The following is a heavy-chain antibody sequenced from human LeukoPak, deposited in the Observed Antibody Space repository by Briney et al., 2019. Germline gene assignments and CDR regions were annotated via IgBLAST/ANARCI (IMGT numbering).Heavy chain of an antibody. J-gene: IGHJ4*02. CDR1: GGSFSGYY. V-gene: IGHV4-34*01. CDR2: IYFNGNT. Sequence: SETLSLTCAVDGGSFSGYYWSWIRQPPGKGLEWIASIYFNGNTYYNPSLKSRVTISADTSKNQFSLRLSSVTAADTAVYYCAGTITVAGTSFPCFDYWGQGALVIVSS. CDR3: AGTITVAGTSFPCFDY. D-gene: IGHD6-19*01.